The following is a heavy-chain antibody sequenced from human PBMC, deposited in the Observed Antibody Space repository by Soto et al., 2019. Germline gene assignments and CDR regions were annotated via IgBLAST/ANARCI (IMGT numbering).Heavy chain of an antibody. D-gene: IGHD1-7*01. V-gene: IGHV4-39*07. CDR1: GGSISSSSYY. CDR3: AREVITGTTYYYSYMDV. CDR2: IYHSGST. J-gene: IGHJ6*03. Sequence: SETLSLTCTVSGGSISSSSYYWGWLHQPPEKGLEWIGKIYHSGSTYYNPSLKSRVTISVDKSKNQFSLKLGSVTAADTAVYYCAREVITGTTYYYSYMDVWGKGTTVTVSS.